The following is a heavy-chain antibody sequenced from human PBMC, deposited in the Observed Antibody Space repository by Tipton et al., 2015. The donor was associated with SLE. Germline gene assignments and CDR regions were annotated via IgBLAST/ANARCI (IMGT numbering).Heavy chain of an antibody. Sequence: SLRLSCAASGFTFSSYWMSWVRQAPGKGLEWVANIKQDGSEKYYVDSVKGRFTISRDNAKNSLYLQMNSLRAEDTAVYYCARMYYDFWSGYYTYWGQGTLVTVSS. CDR2: IKQDGSEK. D-gene: IGHD3-3*01. CDR1: GFTFSSYW. J-gene: IGHJ4*02. V-gene: IGHV3-7*01. CDR3: ARMYYDFWSGYYTY.